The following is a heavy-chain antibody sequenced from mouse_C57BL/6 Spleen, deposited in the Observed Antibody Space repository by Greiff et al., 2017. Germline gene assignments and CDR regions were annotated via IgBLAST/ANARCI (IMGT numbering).Heavy chain of an antibody. CDR1: GYTFTSYY. CDR2: IYPGSGNT. D-gene: IGHD2-4*01. Sequence: QVQLQQSGPELVKPGASVKISCKASGYTFTSYYINWVKQRPGQGLEWIGWIYPGSGNTKYNEKFKGKATLAADTSSSTAYMQRSSLTSEDSAVYYCARWGYYEYRLSMDYWGQGTSVTVSS. J-gene: IGHJ4*01. CDR3: ARWGYYEYRLSMDY. V-gene: IGHV1-66*01.